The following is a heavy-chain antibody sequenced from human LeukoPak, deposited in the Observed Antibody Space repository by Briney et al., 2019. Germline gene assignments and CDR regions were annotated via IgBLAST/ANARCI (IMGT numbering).Heavy chain of an antibody. J-gene: IGHJ4*02. Sequence: GGSLRLSCAASGFTFSSYAMSWVRQARGKGLEWVSAISGSGGSTYYADSVKGRFTISRDNSKNTLYLQMNSLRAEDTAVYYCAKDQAVAGRPFDYWGQGTLVTVSS. CDR1: GFTFSSYA. V-gene: IGHV3-23*01. CDR3: AKDQAVAGRPFDY. CDR2: ISGSGGST. D-gene: IGHD6-19*01.